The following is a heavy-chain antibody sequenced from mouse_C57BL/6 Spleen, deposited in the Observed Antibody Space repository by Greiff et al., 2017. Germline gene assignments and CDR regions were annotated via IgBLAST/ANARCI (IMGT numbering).Heavy chain of an antibody. J-gene: IGHJ4*01. V-gene: IGHV1-15*01. CDR2: IDPETGGT. CDR3: TRGGFLYAMDY. CDR1: GYTFTDYE. Sequence: VQLQESGAELVRPGASVTLSCKASGYTFTDYEMHWVKQTPVHGLEWIGAIDPETGGTAYNQKFKGKAILTADKSSSTAYMELRSLTSEDSAVYYCTRGGFLYAMDYWGQGTSVTVSS.